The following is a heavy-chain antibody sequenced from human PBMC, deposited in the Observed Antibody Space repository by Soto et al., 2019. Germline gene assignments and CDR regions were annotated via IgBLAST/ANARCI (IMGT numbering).Heavy chain of an antibody. D-gene: IGHD2-2*01. V-gene: IGHV4-34*01. CDR2: INHSGST. CDR1: GCC. J-gene: IGHJ3*02. Sequence: GCCRSINNKHPGKGLEWIGEINHSGSTNYNPSLESRVTISVDTSKNQFSLKLSSVTAADTAVYYCARYCSSTSCPGGAFDIWGQGTMVTVSS. CDR3: ARYCSSTSCPGGAFDI.